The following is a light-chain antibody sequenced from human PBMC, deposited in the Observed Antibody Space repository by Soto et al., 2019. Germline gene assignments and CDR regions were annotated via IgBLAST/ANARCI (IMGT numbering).Light chain of an antibody. V-gene: IGKV3-20*01. J-gene: IGKJ3*01. Sequence: EIVLTQSPGTLSLSPGERATLSCRASQSVSSNYLAWYQQKRGQAPRLLIYGASSRATGVPDRFSGSGSGTAYTITTISLVPEDFSVYYCQQYGSAPSFAFGLGTKVDL. CDR1: QSVSSNY. CDR2: GAS. CDR3: QQYGSAPSFA.